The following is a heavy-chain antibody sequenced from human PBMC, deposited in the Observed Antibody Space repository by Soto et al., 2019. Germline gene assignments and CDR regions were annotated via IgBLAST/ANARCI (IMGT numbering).Heavy chain of an antibody. D-gene: IGHD4-17*01. J-gene: IGHJ4*02. CDR1: GGSISSYY. CDR3: ARGHGHYDFAY. V-gene: IGHV4-59*01. Sequence: SETLSLSCTVSGGSISSYYWSWIRQPPGKGLEWIGYIYYSGSTNYNPSLKSRVTISVDTSKNQFSLKLSSVTAADTAVYYCARGHGHYDFAYWGQGTLVTVSS. CDR2: IYYSGST.